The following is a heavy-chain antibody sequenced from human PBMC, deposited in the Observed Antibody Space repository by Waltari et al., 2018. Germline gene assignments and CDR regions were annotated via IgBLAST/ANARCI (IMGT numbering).Heavy chain of an antibody. J-gene: IGHJ4*02. D-gene: IGHD3-22*01. CDR2: ISRSGVDK. V-gene: IGHV3-48*03. Sequence: EVQLVESGGGLVQPGGSLRLSCAASEFTFSNYEMNWVRQAPGKGLEWVSYISRSGVDKDYADSVKGRFTSSRDNAKNSLYLQMNSLRAEDTAVYYCARDSSNYYDSSGYPGPYFDYWGQGTLVTVSS. CDR3: ARDSSNYYDSSGYPGPYFDY. CDR1: EFTFSNYE.